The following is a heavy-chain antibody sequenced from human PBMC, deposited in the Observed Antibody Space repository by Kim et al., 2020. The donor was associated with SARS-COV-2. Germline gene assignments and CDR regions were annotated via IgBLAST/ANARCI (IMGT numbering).Heavy chain of an antibody. CDR3: ARVVTMTFDY. D-gene: IGHD3-22*01. CDR1: GGSISSYY. Sequence: SETLSLTCTVSGGSISSYYWSWIRQPPGKGLEWIGYIYYSGSTNYNPSLKSRVTISVDTSKNQFSLKLSSVTAADTAVYYCARVVTMTFDYWGQGTLVTVSS. V-gene: IGHV4-59*13. CDR2: IYYSGST. J-gene: IGHJ4*02.